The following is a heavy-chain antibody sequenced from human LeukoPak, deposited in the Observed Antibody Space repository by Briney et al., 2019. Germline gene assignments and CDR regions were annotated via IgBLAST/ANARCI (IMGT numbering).Heavy chain of an antibody. CDR1: GFSLSTSGVG. D-gene: IGHD3-10*01. Sequence: SGPTLVKPTQTLTLTCTFSGFSLSTSGVGVGWIRQPPGKALEWLALIYWDGDKRYSPSLKSRLTITKDTSKNQVVLTMTNMDPVDTATYYCAHISTMVRGVTDWFDPWGQGTLVTVSS. J-gene: IGHJ5*02. CDR2: IYWDGDK. V-gene: IGHV2-5*02. CDR3: AHISTMVRGVTDWFDP.